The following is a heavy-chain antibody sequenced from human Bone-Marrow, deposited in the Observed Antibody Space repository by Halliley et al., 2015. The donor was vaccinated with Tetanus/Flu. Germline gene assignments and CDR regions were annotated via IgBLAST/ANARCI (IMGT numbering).Heavy chain of an antibody. D-gene: IGHD3-10*01. CDR3: ARPPRGWDYGLLSYYGMDV. CDR2: ISYDGSNK. CDR1: GFTFSNYD. Sequence: SLRLSCAASGFTFSNYDFHWVRQAPGKGLEWAALISYDGSNKYYADSLKGRITISRDNSRNTLYLQLDSLRPEDTAVYYCARPPRGWDYGLLSYYGMDVWGQGTTVTVS. J-gene: IGHJ6*02. V-gene: IGHV3-30*03.